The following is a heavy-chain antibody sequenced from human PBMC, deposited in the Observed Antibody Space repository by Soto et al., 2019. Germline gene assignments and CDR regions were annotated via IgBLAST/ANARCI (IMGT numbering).Heavy chain of an antibody. CDR3: VRRSPEDAFDI. CDR1: GASIISGGYS. V-gene: IGHV4-30-2*01. CDR2: IYEGGNT. Sequence: PSETLSLTCTVSGASIISGGYSWSWIRQPPGKGLQWIGHIYEGGNTYYTPSLESRVAISTDKSKNQFSLRLSSVTAADTAVYYCVRRSPEDAFDIWGQGTMVTVSS. J-gene: IGHJ3*02.